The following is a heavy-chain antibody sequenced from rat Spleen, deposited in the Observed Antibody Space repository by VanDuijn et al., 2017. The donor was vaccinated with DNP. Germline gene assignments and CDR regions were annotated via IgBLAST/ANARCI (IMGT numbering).Heavy chain of an antibody. CDR1: GFSLTDYS. CDR2: IRSGGST. D-gene: IGHD1-4*01. J-gene: IGHJ2*01. Sequence: QVQLKESGPGLVQPSQTLSLTCTVSGFSLTDYSVHWVRQPPGKGLEWMGRIRSGGSTDYNSALKPRLSISRDTSKSQVFFEMNGLQPEDTGTYYCARQRELPGYPYYFDYWGQGVMVTVSS. V-gene: IGHV2-19*01. CDR3: ARQRELPGYPYYFDY.